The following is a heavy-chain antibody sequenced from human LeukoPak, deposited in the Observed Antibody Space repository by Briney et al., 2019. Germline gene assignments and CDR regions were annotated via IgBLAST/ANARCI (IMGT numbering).Heavy chain of an antibody. J-gene: IGHJ4*02. CDR3: ARDSNYYDSSGYCFDY. CDR1: GYTFTGYY. Sequence: SVKVSCKASGYTFTGYYMHWVRQAPGQGLEWMGGIIPIFGTANYAQKFQGRVTITADKSTSTAYMELSSLRSEDTAVYYCARDSNYYDSSGYCFDYWGQGTLVTVSS. CDR2: IIPIFGTA. D-gene: IGHD3-22*01. V-gene: IGHV1-69*06.